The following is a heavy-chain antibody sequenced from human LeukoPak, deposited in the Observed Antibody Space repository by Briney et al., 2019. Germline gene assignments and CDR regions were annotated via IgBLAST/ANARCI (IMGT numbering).Heavy chain of an antibody. Sequence: GGSLRLSCAASGFTFSDYYMSWLRQAPGKGLEWVSYISSSGSTIYYADSVKGRFTISRDNAKNSLYLQMNSLRAEDTAVYYCARAADYYDSSGYWGFDYWGQGTLVTVSS. CDR3: ARAADYYDSSGYWGFDY. D-gene: IGHD3-22*01. V-gene: IGHV3-11*01. CDR2: ISSSGSTI. J-gene: IGHJ4*02. CDR1: GFTFSDYY.